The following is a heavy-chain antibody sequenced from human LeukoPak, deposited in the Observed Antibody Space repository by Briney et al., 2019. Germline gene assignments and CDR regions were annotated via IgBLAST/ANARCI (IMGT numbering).Heavy chain of an antibody. D-gene: IGHD3-9*01. V-gene: IGHV3-30*02. CDR1: GFTFSSYG. Sequence: GGSLRLSCAASGFTFSSYGMHWVRPAPGKGLEWVAFIRYDGSNKYYADSVKGRFTISRDNSKNTLCLQMNSLRAEDTAVYYCAKGRIVLRYFDWLPPTNWGQGTLVTVSS. CDR3: AKGRIVLRYFDWLPPTN. CDR2: IRYDGSNK. J-gene: IGHJ4*02.